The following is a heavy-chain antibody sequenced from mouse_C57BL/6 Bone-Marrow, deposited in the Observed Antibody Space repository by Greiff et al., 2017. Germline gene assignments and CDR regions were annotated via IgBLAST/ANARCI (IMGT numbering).Heavy chain of an antibody. D-gene: IGHD3-1*01. CDR3: ARWGSSRAMDY. CDR2: IYPRSGNT. J-gene: IGHJ4*01. Sequence: QVQLKQSGAELARPGASVKLSCKASGYTFTSYGISWVKQRTGQGLEWIGEIYPRSGNTYYNEQFKGKATLTADKSSSTAYMELRSLTSEDSAVYFCARWGSSRAMDYWGQGTSVTVSS. CDR1: GYTFTSYG. V-gene: IGHV1-81*01.